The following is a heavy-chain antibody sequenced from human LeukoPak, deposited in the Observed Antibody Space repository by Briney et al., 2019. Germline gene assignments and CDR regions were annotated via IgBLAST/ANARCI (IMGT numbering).Heavy chain of an antibody. Sequence: PSETLSLTCTVSGYSISSGYYWGWIRQPPGKGLEWIGSIYYSGSTYYNPSLKSRVTISVDTSKNQFSLKLSSVTAADTAVYYCARHEVVQWVVNYFDYWGQGTLVTVSS. D-gene: IGHD6-19*01. CDR3: ARHEVVQWVVNYFDY. J-gene: IGHJ4*02. CDR1: GYSISSGYY. CDR2: IYYSGST. V-gene: IGHV4-38-2*02.